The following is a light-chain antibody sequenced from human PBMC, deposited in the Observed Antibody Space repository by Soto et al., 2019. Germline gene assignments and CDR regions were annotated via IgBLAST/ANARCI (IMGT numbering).Light chain of an antibody. CDR3: XXXFSMPLT. CDR1: QNINSY. V-gene: IGKV1-39*01. CDR2: AAS. J-gene: IGKJ4*01. Sequence: DIQMTQSPSSLSASVGDTVTISCRATQNINSYLNWYQLKPGKAPKLLIYAASRLQSGVPARFSGSGSGTDFTLXXGXLXXXDXXXXXXXXXFSMPLTFGGGAKVEIK.